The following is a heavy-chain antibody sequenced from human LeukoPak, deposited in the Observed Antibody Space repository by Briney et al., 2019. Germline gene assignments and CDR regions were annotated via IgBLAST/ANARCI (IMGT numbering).Heavy chain of an antibody. CDR3: ARLGYCSSTSCNRGWFDP. Sequence: GESLKISCKGSGYSFTSYWVGWVRQMPGKGLEWMGIIHPGDSDTRYSPSLQGQVTISADKSISTAYLQWSSLKASDTAIYYCARLGYCSSTSCNRGWFDPWGQGTLVTVSS. V-gene: IGHV5-51*01. D-gene: IGHD2-2*01. CDR2: IHPGDSDT. CDR1: GYSFTSYW. J-gene: IGHJ5*02.